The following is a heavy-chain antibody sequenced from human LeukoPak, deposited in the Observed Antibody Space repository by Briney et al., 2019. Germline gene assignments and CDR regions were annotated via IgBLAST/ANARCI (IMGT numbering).Heavy chain of an antibody. CDR1: GGSFSGYY. J-gene: IGHJ4*02. D-gene: IGHD1-1*01. Sequence: SETLSLTCAVYGGSFSGYYWSWIRQPPGKGLEWIGEINHSGSTNYNPSLKSRVTISVDTSKNQFSLKLSSVTAADTAVYYCARGTNYFDYWGRGTLVTVSS. V-gene: IGHV4-34*01. CDR3: ARGTNYFDY. CDR2: INHSGST.